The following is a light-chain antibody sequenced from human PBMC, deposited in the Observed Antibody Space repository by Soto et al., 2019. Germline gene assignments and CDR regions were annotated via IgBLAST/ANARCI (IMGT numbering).Light chain of an antibody. CDR2: EVT. CDR1: SSDVGGYDY. J-gene: IGLJ2*01. CDR3: TSYTRSTNVV. V-gene: IGLV2-14*01. Sequence: QSVLTQPASVSGSPGQSITISCTGTSSDVGGYDYVSWYQQHPGVAPKLIIYEVTHRPSGVSNRFSGSKSGDTASLTISGLQAEDESNYYCTSYTRSTNVVFGGGTKVTV.